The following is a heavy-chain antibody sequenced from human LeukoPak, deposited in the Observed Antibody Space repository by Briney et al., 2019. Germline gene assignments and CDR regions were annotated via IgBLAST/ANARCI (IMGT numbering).Heavy chain of an antibody. J-gene: IGHJ4*02. Sequence: PGXGXGWXSRIHSDGRSTNYADSVNGRFNISRDNAKNTLYLQMNSLRAEDTAVYYCARDRPGNTAIDYWGQGTLVTVSS. CDR3: ARDRPGNTAIDY. D-gene: IGHD5-18*01. V-gene: IGHV3-74*01. CDR2: IHSDGRST.